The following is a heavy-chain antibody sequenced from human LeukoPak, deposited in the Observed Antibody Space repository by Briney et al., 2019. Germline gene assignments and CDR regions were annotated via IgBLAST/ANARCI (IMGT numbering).Heavy chain of an antibody. CDR3: ARGLSGDYFIMDV. Sequence: SVKVSCKASGYTFTNYGISWVRQAPGQGLEWMGGIIPIFGTANYAQKFQGRVTITADESSSTAHMELSSLRSEDTAVYYCARGLSGDYFIMDVWGQGTTVTVSS. CDR1: GYTFTNYG. CDR2: IIPIFGTA. V-gene: IGHV1-69*13. D-gene: IGHD3-10*01. J-gene: IGHJ6*02.